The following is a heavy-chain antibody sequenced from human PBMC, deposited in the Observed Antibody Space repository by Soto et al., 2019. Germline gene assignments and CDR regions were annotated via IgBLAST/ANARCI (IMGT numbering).Heavy chain of an antibody. CDR2: ISSSSYI. Sequence: KPGGSLRLSCAASGFTFSSYSMNWVRQAPGKGLEWVSSISSSSYIYYADSVKGRFTISRDNAKNSLYLQMNSLRAEDTAVYYCARFIAVAGAFDYWGQGALVTVSS. D-gene: IGHD6-19*01. CDR1: GFTFSSYS. V-gene: IGHV3-21*01. CDR3: ARFIAVAGAFDY. J-gene: IGHJ4*02.